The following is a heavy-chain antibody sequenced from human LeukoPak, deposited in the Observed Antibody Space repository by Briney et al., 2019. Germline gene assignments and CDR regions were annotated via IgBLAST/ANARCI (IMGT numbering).Heavy chain of an antibody. D-gene: IGHD3-22*01. CDR3: ARDRLTRVNYYDSSGYLFDY. V-gene: IGHV1-18*01. J-gene: IGHJ4*02. CDR2: ISAYNGNT. Sequence: ASVKVSCKASGYTFTSYGISWVRQAPGQGLEWMGWISAYNGNTNYAQKLQGRVTMTTDTSTSTAYMELRSLRSDDTAVYYCARDRLTRVNYYDSSGYLFDYWGQGTPVTVSS. CDR1: GYTFTSYG.